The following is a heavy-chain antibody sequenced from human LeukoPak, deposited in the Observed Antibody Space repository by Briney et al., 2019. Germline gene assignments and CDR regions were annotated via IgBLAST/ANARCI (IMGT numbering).Heavy chain of an antibody. CDR1: GGSINSYY. J-gene: IGHJ4*02. CDR3: ARGGKATVVTM. CDR2: IYSSGST. Sequence: PSETLSLTCTVSGGSINSYYWSWIRQPAGKGLAWIGRIYSSGSTNYNPSLKSRDSMSVDTSKNQFSLKLTSVTAADTAVYYCARGGKATVVTMWGQGILVTVSS. D-gene: IGHD4-23*01. V-gene: IGHV4-4*07.